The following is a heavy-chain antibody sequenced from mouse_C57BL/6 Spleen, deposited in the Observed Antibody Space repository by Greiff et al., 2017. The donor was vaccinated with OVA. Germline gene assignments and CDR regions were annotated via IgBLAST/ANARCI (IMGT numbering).Heavy chain of an antibody. D-gene: IGHD1-1*01. CDR1: GYAFSSSW. J-gene: IGHJ2*01. Sequence: QVQLQQSGPELVKPGASVKISCKASGYAFSSSWMNWVKQRPGKGLEWIGRIYPGDGDTNYNGKFKGKATLTADKSSSTAYMQLSSLTSEDSAVYFCARDYYGSSDDYWGQGTTLTVSS. CDR2: IYPGDGDT. CDR3: ARDYYGSSDDY. V-gene: IGHV1-82*01.